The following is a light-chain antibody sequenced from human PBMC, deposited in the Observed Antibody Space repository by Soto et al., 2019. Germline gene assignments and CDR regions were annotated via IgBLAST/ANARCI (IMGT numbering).Light chain of an antibody. CDR2: DDN. Sequence: QSVLTQSPSVSAAPGRKVTISCSGSSSNIGGNSVSWYQQLPGTAPKLLIYDDNKRPSGIPDRFSGSKSGTSATLGITGFQTGDEADYYCGSWDSSLSAYVFGTGTKVTVL. J-gene: IGLJ1*01. CDR1: SSNIGGNS. CDR3: GSWDSSLSAYV. V-gene: IGLV1-51*01.